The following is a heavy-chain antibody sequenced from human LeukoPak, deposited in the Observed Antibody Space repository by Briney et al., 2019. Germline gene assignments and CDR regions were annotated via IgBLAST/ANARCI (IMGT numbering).Heavy chain of an antibody. CDR1: GFTFSTYG. J-gene: IGHJ4*02. V-gene: IGHV3-30*18. CDR2: ISYDGSKK. Sequence: GESLRLSCAASGFTFSTYGMHWVRQAPGKGLEWVALISYDGSKKYYAASVKGRFAVSRDNSKNTLYLQMNSLRAEDTAMYYCAKDHDGLGYWGQGALVTVSS. D-gene: IGHD1-1*01. CDR3: AKDHDGLGY.